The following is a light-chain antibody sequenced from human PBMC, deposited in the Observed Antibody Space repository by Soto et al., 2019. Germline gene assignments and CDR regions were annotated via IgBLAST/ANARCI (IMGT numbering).Light chain of an antibody. CDR1: QSISSY. V-gene: IGKV1-39*01. CDR3: QQSYSTPRT. Sequence: DIQMTQSPSSLFASVGDRVTITCRASQSISSYLNWYQQKPWKAPKLLIYAASSLQSGVPSRFSGSGSGTDFTLTISSLQPEDFATYYCQQSYSTPRTFGGGTKVEIK. CDR2: AAS. J-gene: IGKJ4*01.